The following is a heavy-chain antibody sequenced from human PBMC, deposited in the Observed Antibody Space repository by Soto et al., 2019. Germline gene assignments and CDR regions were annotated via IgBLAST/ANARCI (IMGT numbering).Heavy chain of an antibody. CDR2: IYPGDSDT. Sequence: GESLKISCKGSGYSFTSYWIGWVRQMPGKGLEWMGIIYPGDSDTRYSPSFQGQVTISADKSISTAYLQWSSLKASDTAMYYCARPPLRVDCSGGSCYFDYWGQGTLVTVSS. D-gene: IGHD2-15*01. CDR1: GYSFTSYW. V-gene: IGHV5-51*01. J-gene: IGHJ4*02. CDR3: ARPPLRVDCSGGSCYFDY.